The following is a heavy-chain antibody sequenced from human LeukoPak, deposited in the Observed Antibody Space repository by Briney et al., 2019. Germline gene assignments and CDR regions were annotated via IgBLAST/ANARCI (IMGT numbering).Heavy chain of an antibody. CDR1: GGSFSGYY. CDR2: INHSGST. Sequence: SETLSLTCAVYGGSFSGYYWSWIRQPPGKGLEWIGEINHSGSTNYNPSLKSRVTISVDTSKNQFSLKLSSVTAADTAVYYCARRVKDIVVVPAAHYYFDYWGQGTLVTVSS. J-gene: IGHJ4*02. D-gene: IGHD2-2*01. V-gene: IGHV4-34*01. CDR3: ARRVKDIVVVPAAHYYFDY.